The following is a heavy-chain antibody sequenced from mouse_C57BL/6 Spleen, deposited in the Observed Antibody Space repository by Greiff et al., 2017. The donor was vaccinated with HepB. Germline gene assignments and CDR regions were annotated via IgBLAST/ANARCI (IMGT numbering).Heavy chain of an antibody. D-gene: IGHD2-14*01. CDR1: GYTFTSYW. Sequence: VQLQQPGAELVRPGSSVKLSCKASGYTFTSYWMHWVKQRPIQGLEWIGNIDPSDSETHYNQKFKDKATLTVDKSSSTAYMQLSSLTSEDSAVYYCARRGVRSYAMDYWGQGTSVTVSS. CDR2: IDPSDSET. J-gene: IGHJ4*01. CDR3: ARRGVRSYAMDY. V-gene: IGHV1-52*01.